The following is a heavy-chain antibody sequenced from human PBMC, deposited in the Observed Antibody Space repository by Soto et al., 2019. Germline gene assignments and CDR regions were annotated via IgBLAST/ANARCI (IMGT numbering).Heavy chain of an antibody. CDR1: GFTFRGYN. CDR2: ISSGSNYI. J-gene: IGHJ4*02. Sequence: EVQLVESGGGLVKPGGSLRLSCEVSGFTFRGYNMNWVRQAPGKVLEWVASISSGSNYIYYADSVKGRFTISRENTKNSLFLQTTSLTAEDTAVYCCAREALNRQPSSVDSWVQGTLVTVSS. V-gene: IGHV3-21*02. CDR3: AREALNRQPSSVDS. D-gene: IGHD6-13*01.